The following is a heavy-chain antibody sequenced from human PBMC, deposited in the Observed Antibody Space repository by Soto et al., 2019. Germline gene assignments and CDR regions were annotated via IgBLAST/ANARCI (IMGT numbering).Heavy chain of an antibody. CDR1: GYTFTGYF. D-gene: IGHD3-3*01. Sequence: ASVKVSCKASGYTFTGYFIHWVRQAPRQGLEWVGYINPNSGATKYAPRFQGRVTMTSDTSIRTAYMDLSNLRSDDTAVYYCARGRGTILANLPWGPGNMVTVSS. CDR3: ARGRGTILANLP. V-gene: IGHV1-2*02. J-gene: IGHJ4*02. CDR2: INPNSGAT.